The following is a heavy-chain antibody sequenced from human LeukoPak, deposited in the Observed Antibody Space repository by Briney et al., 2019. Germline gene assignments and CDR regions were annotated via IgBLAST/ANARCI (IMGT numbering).Heavy chain of an antibody. D-gene: IGHD6-13*01. CDR1: GGSISSDDYY. V-gene: IGHV4-31*03. Sequence: PSQTLSLTCTVSGGSISSDDYYWSWIRQHPGKGLEWIGYIHYSGSTYSNPSLKSRITISVDTSTNQFSLKLTSVTAADTAMYYCARDGRGPSIAAAGNWFDPWGQGTLVTVSS. CDR2: IHYSGST. CDR3: ARDGRGPSIAAAGNWFDP. J-gene: IGHJ5*02.